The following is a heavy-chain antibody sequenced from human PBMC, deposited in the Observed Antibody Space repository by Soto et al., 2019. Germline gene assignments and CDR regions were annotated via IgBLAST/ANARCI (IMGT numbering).Heavy chain of an antibody. Sequence: EVQLVESGGGLVQPGGSLRLSCAASGFTVSSNYMHWVRQAPGKGLEWVSITYSGGSTYYADSVKGRFTISRDNSKNTLYLQMNSLRAEDTAVYYCARAIQGEGWLPYYFYGMDVWGQGTTVTVS. CDR1: GFTVSSNY. V-gene: IGHV3-66*01. CDR2: TYSGGST. D-gene: IGHD3-10*01. CDR3: ARAIQGEGWLPYYFYGMDV. J-gene: IGHJ6*02.